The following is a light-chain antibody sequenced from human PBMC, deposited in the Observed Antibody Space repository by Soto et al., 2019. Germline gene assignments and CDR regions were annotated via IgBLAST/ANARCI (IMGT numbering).Light chain of an antibody. Sequence: QSALTQPPSASGSPGQSVTISCTGTSSDVGAYNYVSWYQQHAGNAPKLVIYEVTKRPSGVPDRFSGYKSANTASLTVSGLQAEDEADYYCSSFASSNTWVFGGGTKLTVL. V-gene: IGLV2-8*01. CDR3: SSFASSNTWV. CDR1: SSDVGAYNY. J-gene: IGLJ3*02. CDR2: EVT.